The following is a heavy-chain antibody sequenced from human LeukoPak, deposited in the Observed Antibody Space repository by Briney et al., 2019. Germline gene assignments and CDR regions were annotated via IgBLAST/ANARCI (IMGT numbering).Heavy chain of an antibody. CDR1: GGTFRSYA. Sequence: SVKVSCKASGGTFRSYAISWVRQAPGQGLEWLGGIIPIFGTANYAQKFQGRVTITTDESTSTAYMELSSLRSEATAVYYCARGSGGYNWFDPWGQGTLVTVSS. J-gene: IGHJ5*02. D-gene: IGHD6-25*01. CDR3: ARGSGGYNWFDP. V-gene: IGHV1-69*05. CDR2: IIPIFGTA.